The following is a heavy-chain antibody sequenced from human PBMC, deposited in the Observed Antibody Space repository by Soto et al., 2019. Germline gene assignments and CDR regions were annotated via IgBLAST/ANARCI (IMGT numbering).Heavy chain of an antibody. CDR2: INPIDGST. Sequence: QVHLVQSGAEVKKPGASVKVSCKASGYTFTSYYMHWVRQAPGRGLEWMGIINPIDGSTSYAQNCKGRVTVTRATSTSTVYMELSSLRSEDTAVYYCASRLSGSDYWGKGTLVTVSS. J-gene: IGHJ4*02. D-gene: IGHD1-26*01. V-gene: IGHV1-46*01. CDR3: ASRLSGSDY. CDR1: GYTFTSYY.